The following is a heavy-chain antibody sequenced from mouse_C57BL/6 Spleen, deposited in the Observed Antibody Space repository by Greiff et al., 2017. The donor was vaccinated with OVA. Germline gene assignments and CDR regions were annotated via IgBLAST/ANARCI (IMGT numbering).Heavy chain of an antibody. J-gene: IGHJ2*01. D-gene: IGHD2-4*01. Sequence: VQLQQSGAELMKPGASVKLSCKATGYTFTGYWIEWVKQRPGHGLEWIGEILPGSGSTNYHEKFKGKATFTADTSSNTAYMQLSSLTTEDSAIYYCARYDYDEDYFDYWGQGTTLTVSS. CDR1: GYTFTGYW. CDR2: ILPGSGST. CDR3: ARYDYDEDYFDY. V-gene: IGHV1-9*01.